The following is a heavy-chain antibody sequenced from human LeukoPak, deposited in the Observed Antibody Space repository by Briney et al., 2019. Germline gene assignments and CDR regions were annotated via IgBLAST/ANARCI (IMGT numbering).Heavy chain of an antibody. D-gene: IGHD6-13*01. J-gene: IGHJ4*02. CDR1: GFTFSSYA. Sequence: GGSLRLSCAASGFTFSSYAMSWVRQAPGKGLEWVANIKQDGSEKYYVDSVKGRFTISRDNAKNSLYLQMNSLRAEDTAMYYCARDSAGNDYWGQGTLVTVSS. CDR3: ARDSAGNDY. CDR2: IKQDGSEK. V-gene: IGHV3-7*01.